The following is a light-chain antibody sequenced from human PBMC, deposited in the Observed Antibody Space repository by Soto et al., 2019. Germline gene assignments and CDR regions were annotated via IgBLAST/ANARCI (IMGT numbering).Light chain of an antibody. CDR2: GAS. J-gene: IGKJ1*01. CDR1: QNISSN. Sequence: EIVMTQSPATLSVSPGERATLSCRASQNISSNLAWYQQKPGQAPRVLIDGASTRATGIPARFSGSGSGTEFTLTISSLQSEDFAVYYCQQYNNWLWTFGQGTKVDI. V-gene: IGKV3-15*01. CDR3: QQYNNWLWT.